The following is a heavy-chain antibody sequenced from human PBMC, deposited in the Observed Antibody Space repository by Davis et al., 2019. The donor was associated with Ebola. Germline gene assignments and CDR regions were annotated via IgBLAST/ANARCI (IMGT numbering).Heavy chain of an antibody. V-gene: IGHV4-59*01. CDR2: IYYSGST. Sequence: SETLSLTCTVSGGSISSYYWSWIRQPPGKGLEWIGYIYYSGSTNYNPSLKSRVTISVDTSKNQFSLKLSSVTAADTAVYYCAREGGGVTTLYYYGMDVWGQGTTVTVSS. J-gene: IGHJ6*02. CDR3: AREGGGVTTLYYYGMDV. CDR1: GGSISSYY. D-gene: IGHD4-17*01.